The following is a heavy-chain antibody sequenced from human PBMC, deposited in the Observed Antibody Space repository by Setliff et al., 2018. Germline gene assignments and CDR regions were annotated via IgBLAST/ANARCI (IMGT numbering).Heavy chain of an antibody. Sequence: PSETLSLTCAVYGGSFSTYYWIWIRQPPGKGLEWIGEINHSGSTNYNPSLKSRVTISVDTSKNQFSLKLSSVTAADTAVYYCARGFGYYYDSSGYYFHYGMDVWGQGTTVTV. V-gene: IGHV4-34*01. CDR1: GGSFSTYY. CDR3: ARGFGYYYDSSGYYFHYGMDV. D-gene: IGHD3-22*01. CDR2: INHSGST. J-gene: IGHJ6*02.